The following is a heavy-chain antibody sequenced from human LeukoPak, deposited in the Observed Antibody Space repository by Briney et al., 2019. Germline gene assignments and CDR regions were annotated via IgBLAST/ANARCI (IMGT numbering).Heavy chain of an antibody. D-gene: IGHD6-19*01. CDR2: IYYSGST. J-gene: IGHJ3*02. CDR1: GGSISSGGYS. CDR3: ARYPRSGWYHAFDI. V-gene: IGHV4-30-4*07. Sequence: SETLSLTCAVSGGSISSGGYSWSWIRQPPGKGLEWIGYIYYSGSTYYNPSLKSRVTISVDTSKNQFSLKLSSVTAADTAVYYCARYPRSGWYHAFDIWGQGTMVTVSS.